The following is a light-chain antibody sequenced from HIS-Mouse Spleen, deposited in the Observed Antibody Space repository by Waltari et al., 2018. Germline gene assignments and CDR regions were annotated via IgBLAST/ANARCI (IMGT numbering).Light chain of an antibody. Sequence: SYELTQPPSVSVSPGQTARITCSGDALPKKYAYWYQQKSGQAPVLVIYEDSKRPSGMLERFSGSSSGKMATLTISGAQVEDEADYYGYSTDSSGNHRVFGGGTKLTVL. CDR2: EDS. CDR3: YSTDSSGNHRV. CDR1: ALPKKY. V-gene: IGLV3-10*01. J-gene: IGLJ2*01.